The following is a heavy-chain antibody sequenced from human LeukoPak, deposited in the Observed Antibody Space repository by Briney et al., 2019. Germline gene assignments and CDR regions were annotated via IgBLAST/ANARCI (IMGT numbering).Heavy chain of an antibody. CDR3: AKEISNWGTFDY. J-gene: IGHJ4*02. Sequence: GGSLRLSCAASGFTFSSYAMSWVRQAPGKGLEWVSTISGGGDSTYYADSVKGRFTISRDNSKNTLYLQMHSLRAEDTAVYYSAKEISNWGTFDYWGQGTLVTVSS. V-gene: IGHV3-23*01. CDR2: ISGGGDST. CDR1: GFTFSSYA. D-gene: IGHD7-27*01.